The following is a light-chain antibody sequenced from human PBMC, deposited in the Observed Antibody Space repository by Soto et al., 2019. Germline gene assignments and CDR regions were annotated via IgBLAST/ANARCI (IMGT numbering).Light chain of an antibody. J-gene: IGKJ5*01. CDR3: QQRSNWPIT. CDR1: QSVSSY. CDR2: DAS. V-gene: IGKV3-11*01. Sequence: EIVLTQSPATLSLSPGERATLSCRTSQSVSSYFAWYQQKPGRAPRLLIYDASNRATGFPARFIGSGSGTDFTLTISSLEPEDVAGYYCQQRSNWPITFGQGTRLEIK.